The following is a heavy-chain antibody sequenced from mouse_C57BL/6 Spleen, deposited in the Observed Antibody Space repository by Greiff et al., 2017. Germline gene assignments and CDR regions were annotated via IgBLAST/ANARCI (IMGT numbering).Heavy chain of an antibody. CDR2: INPNNGGT. D-gene: IGHD4-1*01. J-gene: IGHJ3*01. CDR3: AINWEDY. V-gene: IGHV1-26*01. Sequence: EVQLQQSGPELVKPGASVKISCKASGYTFTDYYMNWVKQSHGKSLEWIGDINPNNGGTSYNQKFKGKATLTVDKSSSTAYMELRSLTSEDSAVYYCAINWEDYWGQGTLVTVSA. CDR1: GYTFTDYY.